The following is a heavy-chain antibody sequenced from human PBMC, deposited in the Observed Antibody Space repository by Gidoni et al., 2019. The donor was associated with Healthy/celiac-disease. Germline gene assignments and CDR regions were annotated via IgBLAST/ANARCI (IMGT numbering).Heavy chain of an antibody. CDR2: IYTSGST. D-gene: IGHD6-13*01. J-gene: IGHJ5*02. CDR3: ARESAYGQQLNRGWFDP. Sequence: QVQLQESGPGLVKPSQTLSLTCTVSGGSISSGSYYWSWIRQPAGKGLEWIGRIYTSGSTNYNPSLKSRVTISVDTSKNQFSLKLSSVTAADTAVYYCARESAYGQQLNRGWFDPWGQGTLVTVSS. CDR1: GGSISSGSYY. V-gene: IGHV4-61*02.